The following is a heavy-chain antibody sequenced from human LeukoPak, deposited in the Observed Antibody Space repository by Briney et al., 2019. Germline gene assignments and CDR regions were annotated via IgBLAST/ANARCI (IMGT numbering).Heavy chain of an antibody. V-gene: IGHV3-30-3*01. CDR1: GFTFSSYP. Sequence: SGTSLRLSCAASGFTFSSYPMHWVRQAPGKGLEWVAVISYDGSNKYYADSVKGRFTISRDNAKNSLYLQMNSLRAEDTAVYYCATGGYSYGLHYWGQGTLVTVSS. CDR2: ISYDGSNK. CDR3: ATGGYSYGLHY. J-gene: IGHJ4*02. D-gene: IGHD5-18*01.